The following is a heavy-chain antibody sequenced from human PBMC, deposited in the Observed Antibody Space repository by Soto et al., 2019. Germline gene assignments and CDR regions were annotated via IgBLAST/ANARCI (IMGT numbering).Heavy chain of an antibody. CDR2: ISAYNGNT. D-gene: IGHD3-9*01. V-gene: IGHV1-18*04. CDR3: ARDGVTYYDILTGYWIPYYFDY. Sequence: GPSVKVSCKASGYTFTSYGISWVRQAPGQGLEWMGWISAYNGNTNYAQKLQGRVTMTTDTSTSTAYMELRSLRSDDTAVYYCARDGVTYYDILTGYWIPYYFDYWGQGTLVTVSS. CDR1: GYTFTSYG. J-gene: IGHJ4*02.